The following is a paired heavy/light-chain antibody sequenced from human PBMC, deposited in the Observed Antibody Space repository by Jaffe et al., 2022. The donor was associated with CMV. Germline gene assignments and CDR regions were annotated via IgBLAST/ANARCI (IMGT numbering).Light chain of an antibody. CDR2: QDN. Sequence: SYDLTQPPSVSVSPGQTASITCSGDKLGDKYASWYQQKPGQSPVLVIYQDNKRPSGIPERFSGSNSGNTATLTISGTQAIDEADYYCQAWDSSAVVFGGGTKLTVL. V-gene: IGLV3-1*01. CDR1: KLGDKY. J-gene: IGLJ2*01. CDR3: QAWDSSAVV.
Heavy chain of an antibody. V-gene: IGHV5-51*01. D-gene: IGHD3-22*01. Sequence: EVQLVQSGPEVRKPGESLKISCKHSGYSFTNYWIGWVRQMPGKGLEWMGIIYPGDSDTRYSPSFQGQVTISADKSITTAYLQWSRLEASDTAIYYCASPRDSSDWHFDYWGQGTLVTVSS. CDR1: GYSFTNYW. CDR2: IYPGDSDT. CDR3: ASPRDSSDWHFDY. J-gene: IGHJ4*02.